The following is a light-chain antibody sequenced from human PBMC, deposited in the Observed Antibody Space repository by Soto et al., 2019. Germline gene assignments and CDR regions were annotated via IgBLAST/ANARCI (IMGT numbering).Light chain of an antibody. CDR1: SSDVGGYNY. CDR3: CSYRSSSTPLV. J-gene: IGLJ2*01. V-gene: IGLV2-14*01. CDR2: DVS. Sequence: QSALTQPASLSGSPGQSITISCTGTSSDVGGYNYVSWYQQHPGKAPKLMIYDVSSRPSGVSNRFSGSKSGNTASLTISGXQAEXXXXXXCCSYRSSSTPLVFGGGTKLTVL.